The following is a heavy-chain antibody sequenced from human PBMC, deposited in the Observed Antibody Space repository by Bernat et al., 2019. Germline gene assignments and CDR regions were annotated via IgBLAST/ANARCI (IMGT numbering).Heavy chain of an antibody. Sequence: QVQLQQSGPGLVKPSQTLSLTCAISGDSVSSNSAAWNWIRQFPSRGLEWLGRTYYRSKWYNDYAVSVKSRITINPDTSKNQFSLQLNSVTPEDTAVYYCAREGEYYYGSGSYLHFDYWGQGTLVTVSS. CDR1: GDSVSSNSAA. D-gene: IGHD3-10*01. CDR3: AREGEYYYGSGSYLHFDY. V-gene: IGHV6-1*01. J-gene: IGHJ4*02. CDR2: TYYRSKWYN.